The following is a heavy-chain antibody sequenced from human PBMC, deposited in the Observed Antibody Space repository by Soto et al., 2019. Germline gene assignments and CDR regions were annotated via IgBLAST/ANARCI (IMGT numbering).Heavy chain of an antibody. CDR2: INHSGST. V-gene: IGHV4-34*01. CDR1: GGSFSGYY. Sequence: KSSETLSLTCAVYGGSFSGYYWSWIRQPPGKGLEWIGEINHSGSTNYNPSLKSRVTISVDTSKNQFSLKLSSVTAADTAVYYCARVYIFGVVNFDYWGQGTLVTVSS. CDR3: ARVYIFGVVNFDY. J-gene: IGHJ4*02. D-gene: IGHD3-3*01.